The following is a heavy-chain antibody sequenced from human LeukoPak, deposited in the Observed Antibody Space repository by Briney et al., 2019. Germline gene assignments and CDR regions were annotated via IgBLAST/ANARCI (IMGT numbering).Heavy chain of an antibody. CDR1: GFTFTSSA. J-gene: IGHJ4*02. CDR3: AVAPHRDSSGYVDY. D-gene: IGHD3-22*01. Sequence: ASVKVSCKASGFTFTSSAMQWVRQARGQRREWMGWIVVGSGNTNYAQEFKERVTITRDMSTSTAYMELSSLRSEDTAVYYCAVAPHRDSSGYVDYWGQGALVTVSS. CDR2: IVVGSGNT. V-gene: IGHV1-58*02.